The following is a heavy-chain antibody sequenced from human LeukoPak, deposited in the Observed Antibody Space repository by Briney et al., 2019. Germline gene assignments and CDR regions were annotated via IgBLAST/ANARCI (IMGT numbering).Heavy chain of an antibody. D-gene: IGHD3-9*01. J-gene: IGHJ5*02. CDR2: IYHSGST. Sequence: SETLSLTCTVSGGSISSGDYYWSWIRQPPGKGLEWIGYIYHSGSTSYNPSLKSRLTLSADTSKNQFSLKLSSVTAADTAVYYCARTYYDILTGSGNWFDPWGQGTLVTVSS. CDR3: ARTYYDILTGSGNWFDP. CDR1: GGSISSGDYY. V-gene: IGHV4-30-4*01.